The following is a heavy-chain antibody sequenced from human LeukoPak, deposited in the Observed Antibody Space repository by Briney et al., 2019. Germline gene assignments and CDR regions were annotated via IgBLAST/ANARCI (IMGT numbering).Heavy chain of an antibody. Sequence: GGSLRLSCAASGFTFSNAWMSWVRQAPGKGLEWVGRIKSKTDGGTTDYAAPVKGRFTISRDDSKNTLYLQMNSLKTEDTAVYYCTTDPQYSSSWYHPPYYLDYWGQGTLVTVSS. J-gene: IGHJ4*02. D-gene: IGHD6-13*01. CDR3: TTDPQYSSSWYHPPYYLDY. CDR1: GFTFSNAW. V-gene: IGHV3-15*01. CDR2: IKSKTDGGTT.